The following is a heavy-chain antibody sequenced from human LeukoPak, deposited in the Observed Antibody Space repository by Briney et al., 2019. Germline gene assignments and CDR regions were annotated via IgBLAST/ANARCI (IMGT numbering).Heavy chain of an antibody. CDR1: GGSISSNW. CDR3: AREKRFIAASGNPLTYYYYYMDV. J-gene: IGHJ6*03. Sequence: PSETLSLTCAVSGGSISSNWWSWVRQPPGEGLEWIGRISTSGNTNYNPSLKTRVTISVGTSKSQFSLRLSSVTAADTAVYYCAREKRFIAASGNPLTYYYYYMDVWGKGTTVTISS. CDR2: ISTSGNT. D-gene: IGHD6-13*01. V-gene: IGHV4-4*08.